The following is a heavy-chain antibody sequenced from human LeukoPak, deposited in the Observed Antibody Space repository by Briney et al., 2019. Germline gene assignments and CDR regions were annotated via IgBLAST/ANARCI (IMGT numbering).Heavy chain of an antibody. D-gene: IGHD4-11*01. CDR3: ARDPGNYNHDWSFDL. CDR1: GGSISSSSYH. CDR2: IQTTGNT. Sequence: SETLSLTCTVSGGSISSSSYHWGWILQPPGKGLEWIGRIQTTGNTVYNPSLKSRGTMSVDTAKNQFSLRLRSVTAADTAVYYCARDPGNYNHDWSFDLWGRGTLVSVSS. J-gene: IGHJ2*01. V-gene: IGHV4-39*07.